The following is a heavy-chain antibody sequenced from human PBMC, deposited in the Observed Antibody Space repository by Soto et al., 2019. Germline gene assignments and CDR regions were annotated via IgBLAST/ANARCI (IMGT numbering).Heavy chain of an antibody. CDR3: ARDSLFMIVVAIDY. V-gene: IGHV1-18*01. CDR2: ISAYNGNT. Sequence: GASVKVSCKAPGYTFTSYGISWVRQAPGQGLEWMGWISAYNGNTNYAQKLQGRVTMTTDTSTSTAYMELRSLRSDDTAVYYCARDSLFMIVVAIDYWGQGTLVTVSS. D-gene: IGHD3-22*01. J-gene: IGHJ4*02. CDR1: GYTFTSYG.